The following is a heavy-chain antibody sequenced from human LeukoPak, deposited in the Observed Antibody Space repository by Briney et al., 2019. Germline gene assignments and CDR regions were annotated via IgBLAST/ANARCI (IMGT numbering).Heavy chain of an antibody. Sequence: GGSLRLSCAASGFTFSSYSMNWVRQAPGKGLEWVSTISSSRSHIYYADSVKGRFTISRDNAKNSLYLQINSLRAEDTAVYYCAKDIYPSIAVAGTFDYWDQGTLVTVSS. CDR2: ISSSRSHI. J-gene: IGHJ4*02. D-gene: IGHD6-19*01. CDR1: GFTFSSYS. V-gene: IGHV3-21*01. CDR3: AKDIYPSIAVAGTFDY.